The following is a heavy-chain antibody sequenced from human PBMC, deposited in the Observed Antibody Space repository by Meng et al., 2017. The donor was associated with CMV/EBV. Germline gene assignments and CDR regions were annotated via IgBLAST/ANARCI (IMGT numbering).Heavy chain of an antibody. CDR1: GYTFTSYG. Sequence: ASVKVSCKASGYTFTSYGMSWVRQAPGQGLEWMGWISAYNGNTNYAQKLQGRVTMTTDTSTSTAYMELRSLRSDDTAVYYCARHSEEFDDYVWGSYRVLGIFDYWGQGTLVTVSS. V-gene: IGHV1-18*01. CDR2: ISAYNGNT. D-gene: IGHD3-16*02. CDR3: ARHSEEFDDYVWGSYRVLGIFDY. J-gene: IGHJ4*02.